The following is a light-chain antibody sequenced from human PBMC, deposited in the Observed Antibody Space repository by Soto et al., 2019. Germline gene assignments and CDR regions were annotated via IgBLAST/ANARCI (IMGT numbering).Light chain of an antibody. J-gene: IGKJ4*01. V-gene: IGKV3-11*01. Sequence: EIVLTQSPATLALSPGERATRSCRASQSVSNYLAWYQQKPGQAPRLLIYDTSKRATGIPARFSGSGSATDFILNMSSLASEDFAVYYCQQHSNWPLTFGGGSKVE. CDR1: QSVSNY. CDR2: DTS. CDR3: QQHSNWPLT.